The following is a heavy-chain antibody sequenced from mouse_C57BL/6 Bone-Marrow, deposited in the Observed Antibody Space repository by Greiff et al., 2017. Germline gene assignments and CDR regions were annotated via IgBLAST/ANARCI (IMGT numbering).Heavy chain of an antibody. Sequence: QVQLQQSGAELVKPGASVKISCKASGYAFSSYWMNWVKQRPGKGLEWIGQIYPGDGDTNYNGKFKGKATLTADKSSSTAYMQLSSLTSESSAVYFCARGSSYGWFAYWAKGLWSLSLQ. D-gene: IGHD1-1*01. CDR2: IYPGDGDT. CDR1: GYAFSSYW. CDR3: ARGSSYGWFAY. V-gene: IGHV1-80*01. J-gene: IGHJ3*01.